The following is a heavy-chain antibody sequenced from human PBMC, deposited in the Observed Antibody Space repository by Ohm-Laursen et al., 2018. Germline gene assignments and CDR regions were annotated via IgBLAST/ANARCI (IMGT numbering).Heavy chain of an antibody. D-gene: IGHD1-26*01. CDR2: TSSSGSTI. CDR1: GFTFSSQA. CDR3: ARVSKQWELLLDGFDI. Sequence: SLRLSCSASGFTFSSQAMNWVRQAPGKGLEWVSYTSSSGSTIYYADSVKGRFTISRDNAKNSLYLQMNSLRAEDTAVYYCARVSKQWELLLDGFDIWGQGTMVTVSS. V-gene: IGHV3-48*04. J-gene: IGHJ3*02.